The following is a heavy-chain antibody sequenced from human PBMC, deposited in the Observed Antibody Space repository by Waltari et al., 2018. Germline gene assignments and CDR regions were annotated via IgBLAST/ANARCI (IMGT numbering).Heavy chain of an antibody. V-gene: IGHV4-59*01. CDR1: GGSFNNDY. Sequence: QVHLQESGPGLVKHSETLSLTCTVSGGSFNNDYWGWIRQPPGKGLEWSGHMFHTGKACDTPSLKSRVTISVDTSKKQLSLNLNSVTAGDTAVYYCARVGTQLYGVLTRRWFDPWGQGTLVAVSS. CDR2: MFHTGKA. J-gene: IGHJ5*02. CDR3: ARVGTQLYGVLTRRWFDP. D-gene: IGHD3-3*01.